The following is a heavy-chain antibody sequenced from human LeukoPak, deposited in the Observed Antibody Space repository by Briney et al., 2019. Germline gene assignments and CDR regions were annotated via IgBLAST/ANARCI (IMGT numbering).Heavy chain of an antibody. CDR1: GFTFSSYS. Sequence: EPGGSLRLSCAASGFTFSSYSMTWFRQAPGKGLEWVSSISSSGSYIYYADSVKGRFTISRDNAKNSLYLQMNSLRAEDTAVYYCASSLRYFDWLSSPGAFDIWGQGTMVTVSS. D-gene: IGHD3-9*01. J-gene: IGHJ3*02. CDR3: ASSLRYFDWLSSPGAFDI. V-gene: IGHV3-21*01. CDR2: ISSSGSYI.